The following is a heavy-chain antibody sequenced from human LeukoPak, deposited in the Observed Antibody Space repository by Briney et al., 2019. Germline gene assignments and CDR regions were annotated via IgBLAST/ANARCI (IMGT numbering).Heavy chain of an antibody. CDR3: VRDFDSTGYYY. D-gene: IGHD3-22*01. J-gene: IGHJ4*02. CDR1: GFRLSSYW. CDR2: IKQDETET. Sequence: PGGSLRLSCGVSGFRLSSYWMSWVRQAPGKGLEWVANIKQDETETYYADSVKGRFTISRDNAKDSLYLQMSSLRADDTAVYYCVRDFDSTGYYYWGQGTLVTVSP. V-gene: IGHV3-7*01.